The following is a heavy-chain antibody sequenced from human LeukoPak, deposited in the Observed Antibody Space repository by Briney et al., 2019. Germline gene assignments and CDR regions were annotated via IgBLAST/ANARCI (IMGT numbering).Heavy chain of an antibody. D-gene: IGHD1-26*01. CDR2: ISSSGSTM. CDR1: GFIFSTYS. Sequence: GSLRLSCAASGFIFSTYSMNWVRQAPGKGPEWISYISSSGSTMYYANSVKGRFTVSRDNAKNSVYLQMNSLRAEDTAVYFCAPGGSGSLPPSYFDYWGQGTLVTVSS. CDR3: APGGSGSLPPSYFDY. V-gene: IGHV3-48*01. J-gene: IGHJ4*02.